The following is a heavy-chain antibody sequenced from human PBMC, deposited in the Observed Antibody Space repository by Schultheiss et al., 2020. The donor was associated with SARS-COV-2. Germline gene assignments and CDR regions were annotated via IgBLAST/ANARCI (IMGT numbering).Heavy chain of an antibody. D-gene: IGHD6-13*01. Sequence: GGSLRLSCVDSGFTFSQHWMCWVRQAPGKGLEWVAKIGRSGFDASATVYADSVRGRFTVSRDDTKRSLFLQMNSLRVEDTAMYYCATEAWYRSDFWGQGVSVTVSS. CDR1: GFTFSQHW. J-gene: IGHJ4*02. V-gene: IGHV3-7*03. CDR3: ATEAWYRSDF. CDR2: IGRSGFDASAT.